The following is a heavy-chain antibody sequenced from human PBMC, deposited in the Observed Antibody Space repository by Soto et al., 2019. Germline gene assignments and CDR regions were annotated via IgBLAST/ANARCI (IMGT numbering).Heavy chain of an antibody. Sequence: QVQLVQSGAEVKKPGASVKVSCKASGNLFIHQSIHWVRQAPGQRLEWMGWINADNGYTKYSEKFQRRVTITWDTSATTAYMDLSRLNSEDTAMYYCVRGKEAGIWFDPWGQGTLVTVSS. CDR2: INADNGYT. CDR1: GNLFIHQS. CDR3: VRGKEAGIWFDP. J-gene: IGHJ5*02. V-gene: IGHV1-3*01. D-gene: IGHD1-26*01.